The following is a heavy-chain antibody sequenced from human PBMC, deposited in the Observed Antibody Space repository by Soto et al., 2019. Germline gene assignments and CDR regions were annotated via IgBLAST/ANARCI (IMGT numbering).Heavy chain of an antibody. Sequence: QVQLVQSGAEVKKPGASVKVSCKASGYTFTSYGISWVRQAPGQGLEWMGWISAYNGNTNYAQKLQGRVTMITDTSTSTAYMELRSLRSDDTAVYYCARVAGRYCSGGSCYPVLTYYYYGMDVWGQGTTVTVSS. J-gene: IGHJ6*02. V-gene: IGHV1-18*01. CDR1: GYTFTSYG. D-gene: IGHD2-15*01. CDR2: ISAYNGNT. CDR3: ARVAGRYCSGGSCYPVLTYYYYGMDV.